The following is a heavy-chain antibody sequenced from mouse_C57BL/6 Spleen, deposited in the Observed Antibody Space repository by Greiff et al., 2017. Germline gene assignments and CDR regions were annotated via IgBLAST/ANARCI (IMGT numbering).Heavy chain of an antibody. CDR2: INPGSGGT. CDR3: AREGNYDAMDY. Sequence: QVQLQQSGPELVKPGASVKISCKASGYAFTNYLIEWVKQRPGQGLEWIGVINPGSGGTNYNEKFKGKATLTADKSSSPAYMQLSSLTSEDSAVYFCAREGNYDAMDYWGQGTSVTVSS. V-gene: IGHV1-54*01. J-gene: IGHJ4*01. CDR1: GYAFTNYL.